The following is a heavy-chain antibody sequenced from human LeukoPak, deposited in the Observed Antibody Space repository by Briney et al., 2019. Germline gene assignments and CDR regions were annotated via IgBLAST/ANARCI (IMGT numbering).Heavy chain of an antibody. CDR2: ISSSSSYI. V-gene: IGHV3-21*01. D-gene: IGHD6-13*01. Sequence: GGSLRLSCAASGFTISSYSMNWVRQAQGKGLEWVSSISSSSSYIYYADSVKGRFTISRDNAKNSLYLQMNSLRAEDTAVYYCARDYSSSWYNFDYWGQGTLVTVSS. CDR1: GFTISSYS. J-gene: IGHJ4*02. CDR3: ARDYSSSWYNFDY.